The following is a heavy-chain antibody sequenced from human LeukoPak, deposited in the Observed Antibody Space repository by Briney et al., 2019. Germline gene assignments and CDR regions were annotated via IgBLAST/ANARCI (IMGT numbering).Heavy chain of an antibody. Sequence: GGSLRLSCAASGFTFSSYAMHWVRQAPGKGLEYVSAISSNGGSTYYANSVKGRFTIYRDNSKNTLYLQMGSLRAEDMAVYYCARLRSSGWERDYWGQGTLVTVSS. D-gene: IGHD6-19*01. CDR1: GFTFSSYA. CDR3: ARLRSSGWERDY. V-gene: IGHV3-64*01. J-gene: IGHJ4*02. CDR2: ISSNGGST.